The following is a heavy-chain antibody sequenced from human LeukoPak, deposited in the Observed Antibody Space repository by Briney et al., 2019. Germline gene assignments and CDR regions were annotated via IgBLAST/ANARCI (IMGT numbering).Heavy chain of an antibody. CDR2: IYTSGST. Sequence: PSETLSLTCTVSGGSISSYYWSWIRQPAGKGLEWIGRIYTSGSTNYNPSLKSRVTMSVDTSKNQFSLKLSSVTAADTAVYYCARVRSMTTVRGSFNIWGQGTPVTVSS. D-gene: IGHD4-11*01. J-gene: IGHJ3*02. CDR1: GGSISSYY. V-gene: IGHV4-4*07. CDR3: ARVRSMTTVRGSFNI.